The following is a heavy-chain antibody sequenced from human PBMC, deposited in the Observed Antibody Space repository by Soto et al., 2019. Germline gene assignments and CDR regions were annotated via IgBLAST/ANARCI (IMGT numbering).Heavy chain of an antibody. CDR2: MYSGGST. CDR1: GLTVSVNY. D-gene: IGHD6-13*01. Sequence: EVQLVESGGGLVQPGGSLRLSCAASGLTVSVNYMTWVRQAPGKGLEWVSVMYSGGSTYYSDSVKGRFTISRDNSKNTLYLQMNSLRVEDTAIYYCVSRERGSSSWYTFDYWGQGTLVTVSS. J-gene: IGHJ4*02. V-gene: IGHV3-66*01. CDR3: VSRERGSSSWYTFDY.